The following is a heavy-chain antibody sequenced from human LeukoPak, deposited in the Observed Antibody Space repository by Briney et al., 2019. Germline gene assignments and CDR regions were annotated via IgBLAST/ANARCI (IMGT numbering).Heavy chain of an antibody. CDR2: IYTSGST. Sequence: SETLSLTCTVSGGSINSGSYYWSWIRQPAGKGLVWIERIYTSGSTNYNPSLKSRVTISVDTSKNQFSLKLSSVTAADTAVYYCAAADPFIAAASVDYWGQGTLVTVSS. J-gene: IGHJ4*02. D-gene: IGHD6-13*01. CDR3: AAADPFIAAASVDY. CDR1: GGSINSGSYY. V-gene: IGHV4-61*02.